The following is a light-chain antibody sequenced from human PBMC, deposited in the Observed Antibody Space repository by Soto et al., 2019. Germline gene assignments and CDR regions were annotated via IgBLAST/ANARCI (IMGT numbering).Light chain of an antibody. CDR1: SSDVGGYNY. CDR2: EVS. V-gene: IGLV2-14*01. CDR3: SSYTSSSTL. J-gene: IGLJ2*01. Sequence: QSALTQPASVSGSPGQSITISCTATSSDVGGYNYVSWYQQHPGKAPKLMIYEVSNRPSGVSNRFSGSKSGNTASLTISGLQAEDEADYYCSSYTSSSTLFGGGTKVTVL.